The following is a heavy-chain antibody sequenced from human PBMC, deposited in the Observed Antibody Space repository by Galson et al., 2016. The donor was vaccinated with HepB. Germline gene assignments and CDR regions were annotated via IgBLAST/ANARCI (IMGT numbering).Heavy chain of an antibody. CDR1: GFTFSSYW. CDR2: IKQAGSAK. CDR3: AKVGWREYDGY. D-gene: IGHD3-10*01. V-gene: IGHV3-7*05. Sequence: SLRLSCAASGFTFSSYWMNWVRQAPGKGLEWVAIIKQAGSAKYYVDSLKGRFTISRDNAKNSLYLQMSSLRVDDTAVYYCAKVGWREYDGYWGQGTLVTVSS. J-gene: IGHJ4*02.